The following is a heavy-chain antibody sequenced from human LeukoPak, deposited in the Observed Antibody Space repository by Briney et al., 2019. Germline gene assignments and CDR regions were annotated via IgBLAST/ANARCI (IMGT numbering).Heavy chain of an antibody. Sequence: ASVKVSCKASGYTFTSYGISWVRQAPGQGLEWMGWMSAYNGNTNYAQKLQGRATMTTDTSTSTAYMELRSLRSDVTAVYYCARSSSWSSNYGMDVWGQGTTVTVSS. V-gene: IGHV1-18*01. CDR3: ARSSSWSSNYGMDV. D-gene: IGHD6-13*01. CDR2: MSAYNGNT. J-gene: IGHJ6*02. CDR1: GYTFTSYG.